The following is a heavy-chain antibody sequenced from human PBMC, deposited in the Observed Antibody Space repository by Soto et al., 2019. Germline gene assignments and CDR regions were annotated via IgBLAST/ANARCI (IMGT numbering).Heavy chain of an antibody. Sequence: ASETLSLTCTVSGDSISSSSWSWVRQPPGKGLEWIGNIHYNGNTKYNPSLKSRVTMSVDTSKNQFSLKLISVTAADTAKYFCAREGNLGRWLQPLDFWGQGTLVTDSS. CDR2: IHYNGNT. J-gene: IGHJ4*02. D-gene: IGHD5-12*01. V-gene: IGHV4-59*01. CDR1: GDSISSSS. CDR3: AREGNLGRWLQPLDF.